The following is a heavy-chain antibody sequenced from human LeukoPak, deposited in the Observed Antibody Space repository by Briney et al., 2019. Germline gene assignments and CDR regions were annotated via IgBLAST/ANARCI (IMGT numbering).Heavy chain of an antibody. J-gene: IGHJ4*02. Sequence: ASVKVSCKASGYTFTSYGISWVRQAPGQGLERMGWISAYNGNTNYAQKFQGRVTMTRDTSISTAYMELSRLRSDDTAMYYCARGRSEWLLIDYWGQGTLVTVSS. V-gene: IGHV1-18*01. D-gene: IGHD3-3*01. CDR2: ISAYNGNT. CDR1: GYTFTSYG. CDR3: ARGRSEWLLIDY.